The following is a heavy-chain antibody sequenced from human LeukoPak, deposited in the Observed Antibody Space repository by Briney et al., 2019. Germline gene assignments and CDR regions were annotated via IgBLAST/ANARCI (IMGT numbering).Heavy chain of an antibody. Sequence: GSLRLSCAASGFTFSTYNMNWVRQAPGKGLEWVSYISSSGSTIFYADSVKGRFTISRDNAKNSLYLQMNSLRDEDTAVYYCANTYFFSSWGQGTLVTVSS. J-gene: IGHJ4*02. CDR3: ANTYFFSS. CDR2: ISSSGSTI. D-gene: IGHD3-10*01. CDR1: GFTFSTYN. V-gene: IGHV3-48*02.